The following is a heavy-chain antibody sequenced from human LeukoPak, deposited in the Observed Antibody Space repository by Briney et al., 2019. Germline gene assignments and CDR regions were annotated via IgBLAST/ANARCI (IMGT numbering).Heavy chain of an antibody. CDR3: ARGISMTHPPGY. CDR2: ISSSGSYI. J-gene: IGHJ4*02. CDR1: GFTFSSYS. V-gene: IGHV3-21*01. D-gene: IGHD2-21*01. Sequence: GGSLRLSCAASGFTFSSYSMNWVLQAPGKGLEWVSSISSSGSYIYYADSVKGRFTISRDNAKNSLYLQMNSLRAEDTAVYYCARGISMTHPPGYWGQGTLVTVSS.